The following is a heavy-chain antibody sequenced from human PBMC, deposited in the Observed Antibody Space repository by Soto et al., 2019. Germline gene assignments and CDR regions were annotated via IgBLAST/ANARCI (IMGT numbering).Heavy chain of an antibody. CDR3: AREGNLGRWIQPLDS. V-gene: IGHV4-59*01. D-gene: IGHD2-2*03. J-gene: IGHJ4*02. Sequence: SETLSLTCTASGASMSTYYWNWIRQPPGKGLEWIGYIYSSGSTKYSPSLKSRVTMSVDTSKNHFSLKLISVTTADTAVYFCAREGNLGRWIQPLDSWGQGTLVTVSS. CDR2: IYSSGST. CDR1: GASMSTYY.